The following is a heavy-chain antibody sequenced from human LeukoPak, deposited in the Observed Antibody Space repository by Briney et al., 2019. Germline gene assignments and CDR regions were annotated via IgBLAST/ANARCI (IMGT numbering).Heavy chain of an antibody. CDR3: ARDYGGNPFDY. CDR1: GFSFSNYW. V-gene: IGHV3-21*01. CDR2: ISSSSSDI. J-gene: IGHJ4*02. Sequence: PGGSLRLSCAASGFSFSNYWMSWVRQAPGKGLEWVSSISSSSSDIYYADSVKGRFTISRDNAKNSLYLQMNSLRAEDTAVYYCARDYGGNPFDYWGQGTLVTVSS. D-gene: IGHD4-23*01.